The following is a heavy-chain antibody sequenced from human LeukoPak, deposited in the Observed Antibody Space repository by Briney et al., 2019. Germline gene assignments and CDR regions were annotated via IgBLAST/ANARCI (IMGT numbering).Heavy chain of an antibody. CDR1: GFSVNEYG. CDR3: ARDRINMMVLGHDSGLDF. D-gene: IGHD3-22*01. CDR2: VSYDGGHK. Sequence: QSGGSLRLSCVGSGFSVNEYGIHWVRQAPGKGLEWVAVVSYDGGHKYYADSVKGRFTISRDTSSDTVSLQMNSLRVEDTAVYYCARDRINMMVLGHDSGLDFWGQGTLVTVSS. V-gene: IGHV3-30*03. J-gene: IGHJ4*02.